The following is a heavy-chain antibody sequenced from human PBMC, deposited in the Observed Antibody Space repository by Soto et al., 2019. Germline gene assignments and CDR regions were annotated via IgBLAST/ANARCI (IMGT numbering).Heavy chain of an antibody. CDR3: ARSGGYERSKYNWFNP. J-gene: IGHJ5*02. CDR1: GDTFTSYG. D-gene: IGHD2-15*01. CDR2: ISAYNGNT. V-gene: IGHV1-18*04. Sequence: QVQLVPSGAEVKKPGASVKVSCKASGDTFTSYGISWLRQAPGQGLEWMGWISAYNGNTNYAQKLQVRVTITADSSTSTADEELRSLRSHDTAVYYCARSGGYERSKYNWFNPWGQGTLVTVSS.